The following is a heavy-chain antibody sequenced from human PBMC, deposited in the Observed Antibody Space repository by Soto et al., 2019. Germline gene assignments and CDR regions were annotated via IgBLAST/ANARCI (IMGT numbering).Heavy chain of an antibody. J-gene: IGHJ1*01. CDR2: FYWDDDK. V-gene: IGHV2-5*02. Sequence: QITLKESGPTVVKPTQTLTLTCTFSGFSLSTTGVGVAWIRQPPGQALEWLAFFYWDDDKRYNPFLMGRLTITKDTSKNQVVLTMTNMDPVDTATYFCAHITVIPSAEYFQHSGQGTLVTVSS. CDR1: GFSLSTTGVG. D-gene: IGHD3-22*01. CDR3: AHITVIPSAEYFQH.